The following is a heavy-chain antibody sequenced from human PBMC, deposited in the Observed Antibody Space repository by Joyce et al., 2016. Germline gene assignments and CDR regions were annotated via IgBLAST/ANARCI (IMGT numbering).Heavy chain of an antibody. V-gene: IGHV3-15*01. CDR3: GGGRI. CDR2: MKSKTNGGTT. Sequence: EVQLVESGGCLVETGGSLRLSCVDSGFPFSNAWMTWIRQAPGKGLEWVGLMKSKTNGGTTGYGAPVKGRFTISRVDSKSTLYLQMNSLKSEDTALYYCGGGRIWGQGTLVTVSS. J-gene: IGHJ4*02. CDR1: GFPFSNAW. D-gene: IGHD1-26*01.